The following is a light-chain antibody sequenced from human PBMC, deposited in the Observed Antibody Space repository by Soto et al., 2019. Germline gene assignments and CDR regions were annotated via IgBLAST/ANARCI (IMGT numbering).Light chain of an antibody. CDR1: QRVSSN. CDR2: RAS. Sequence: EIVMTQSPAPLSVSPGERATLSCRASQRVSSNFAWYRQKPGQAPTLLIYRASPRATGIPARFSGSGSGTEVTLPIGGLQSEDFAVCYFQQYNNWTYTFGQGTKLEMK. J-gene: IGKJ2*01. CDR3: QQYNNWTYT. V-gene: IGKV3-15*01.